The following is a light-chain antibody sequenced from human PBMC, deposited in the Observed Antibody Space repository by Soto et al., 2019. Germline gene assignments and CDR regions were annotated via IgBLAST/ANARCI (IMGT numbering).Light chain of an antibody. Sequence: EIVLTQSPGTLPSSPGDRATLSCRASQSVTSNSLDWYQQKPGRAPRLLLYGVSIRAPGIPARFTGSGSGTDFTLTINRLEPEDFAVYYCQQDGNSAITFGQGTRLEIK. CDR1: QSVTSNS. V-gene: IGKV3-20*01. CDR3: QQDGNSAIT. J-gene: IGKJ5*01. CDR2: GVS.